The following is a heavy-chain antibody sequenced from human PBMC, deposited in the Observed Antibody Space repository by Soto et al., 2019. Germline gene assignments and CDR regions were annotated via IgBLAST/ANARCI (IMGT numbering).Heavy chain of an antibody. CDR1: GFTFSSYA. J-gene: IGHJ4*02. Sequence: GGSLRLSCAASGFTFSSYAMSWVRQAPGKGLEWVSAISGSGGSTYYADSVKGRFTISRDNSKNTLYLQMNSLRAEDTAVYYCAKDAYRYYYDSSGPKPLDYWGQGTLVTVSS. CDR2: ISGSGGST. V-gene: IGHV3-23*01. D-gene: IGHD3-22*01. CDR3: AKDAYRYYYDSSGPKPLDY.